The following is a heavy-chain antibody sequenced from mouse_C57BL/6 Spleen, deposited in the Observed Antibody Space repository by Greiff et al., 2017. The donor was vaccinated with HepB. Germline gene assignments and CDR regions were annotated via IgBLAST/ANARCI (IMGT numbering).Heavy chain of an antibody. CDR1: GYTFTSYW. J-gene: IGHJ4*01. V-gene: IGHV1-64*01. CDR3: ASRGQHRLHAMDY. CDR2: IHPNSGST. D-gene: IGHD3-2*02. Sequence: VQLQQPGAELVKPGASVKLSCKASGYTFTSYWMHWVKQRPGQGLEWIGMIHPNSGSTNYNEKFKSKATLTVDKSSSTAYMQLSSLTSEDSAVYYCASRGQHRLHAMDYWGQGTSVTVSS.